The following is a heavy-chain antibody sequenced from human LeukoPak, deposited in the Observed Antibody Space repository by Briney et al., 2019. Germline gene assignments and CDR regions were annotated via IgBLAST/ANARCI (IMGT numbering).Heavy chain of an antibody. Sequence: PGGSLRLSCAASGFTFSSYSMNWVRQAPGKGLEWVSSISSSSSYIYYADSVKGRFTISRDNAKNSLYLQMNSLRAEDTAVYYCASDSARFTSIDYWGQGTLVTVSS. V-gene: IGHV3-21*01. CDR3: ASDSARFTSIDY. CDR1: GFTFSSYS. CDR2: ISSSSSYI. J-gene: IGHJ4*02. D-gene: IGHD3-3*01.